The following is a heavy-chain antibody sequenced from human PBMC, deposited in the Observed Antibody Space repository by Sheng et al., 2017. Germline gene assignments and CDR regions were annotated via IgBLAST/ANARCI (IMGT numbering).Heavy chain of an antibody. Sequence: QVQLQESGPGLVKPSETLSLTCTVSGGSISSYYWSWIRQPPGKGLEWIGYIYYSGSTNYNPSLKSRVTISVDTSKNQFSLKLSSVTAADTAVYYCARAPVDYDSSGYYPNAFDIWGQGTMVTVSS. CDR3: ARAPVDYDSSGYYPNAFDI. J-gene: IGHJ3*02. CDR2: IYYSGST. D-gene: IGHD3-22*01. V-gene: IGHV4-59*01. CDR1: GGSISSYY.